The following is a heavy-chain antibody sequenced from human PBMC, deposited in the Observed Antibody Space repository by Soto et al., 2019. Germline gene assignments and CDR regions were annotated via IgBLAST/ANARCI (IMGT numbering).Heavy chain of an antibody. CDR2: ISYDGSNK. J-gene: IGHJ4*02. V-gene: IGHV3-30*18. CDR3: AKDFGLQLIRSLNYFCY. Sequence: QVQLVESGGGVIQPGRSLRLSCAASGFTFSSYGMHWVRQAPGKGLEWVAVISYDGSNKYYADSVKGRFTISRDNSKNTLYLQMHSLRAEDTDVYYCAKDFGLQLIRSLNYFCYWGQGTKVTVSS. D-gene: IGHD6-13*01. CDR1: GFTFSSYG.